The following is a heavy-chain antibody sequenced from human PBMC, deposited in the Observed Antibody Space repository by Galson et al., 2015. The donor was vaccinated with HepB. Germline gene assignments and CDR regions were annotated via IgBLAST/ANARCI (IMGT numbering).Heavy chain of an antibody. Sequence: SLRLSCAASGFTFSSHGMSWVRQAPGKGLEWVSAISGSDGGTYYADSVKGRFTISRDNSENTLYLQMNSLRAEDTALYYCAKGASGSYLLTDWGQGTLVTVSS. CDR3: AKGASGSYLLTD. V-gene: IGHV3-23*01. D-gene: IGHD1-26*01. J-gene: IGHJ4*02. CDR2: ISGSDGGT. CDR1: GFTFSSHG.